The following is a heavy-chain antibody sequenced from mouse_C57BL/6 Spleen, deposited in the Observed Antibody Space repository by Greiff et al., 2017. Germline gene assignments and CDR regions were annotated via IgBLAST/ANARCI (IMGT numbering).Heavy chain of an antibody. J-gene: IGHJ2*01. CDR3: AMDYYGSSSFDY. CDR1: GYSITSGYY. Sequence: ESGPGLVKPSQSLSLTCSVTGYSITSGYYWNWIRQFPGNKLEWMGYISYDGSNNYNPSLNIRISITRDTSKNQFFLKLNSVTTEDTATYYCAMDYYGSSSFDYWGQGTTLTVSS. V-gene: IGHV3-6*01. CDR2: ISYDGSN. D-gene: IGHD1-1*01.